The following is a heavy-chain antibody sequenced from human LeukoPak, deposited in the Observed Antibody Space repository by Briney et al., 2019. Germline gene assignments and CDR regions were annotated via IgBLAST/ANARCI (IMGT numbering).Heavy chain of an antibody. V-gene: IGHV3-23*01. D-gene: IGHD1-1*01. CDR2: ISGSGGST. Sequence: PGGSLRLSCAASGFTFSSYAMSWVRQAPGKGLEWVSAISGSGGSTYYADSVEGRFTISRDNSKNTLYLQMNSLRAEDTAVYYCAKVQRVQLNYFDYWGQGTLVTVSS. CDR1: GFTFSSYA. J-gene: IGHJ4*02. CDR3: AKVQRVQLNYFDY.